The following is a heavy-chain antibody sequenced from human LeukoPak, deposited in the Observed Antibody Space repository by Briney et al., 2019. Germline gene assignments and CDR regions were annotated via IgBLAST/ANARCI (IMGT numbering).Heavy chain of an antibody. CDR3: ASTSPRGDSSGYYYVD. Sequence: SVKVSCKASGGTFSSYAISWVRQAPGQGLEWMGGIIPIFGTANYAQKFQGRVTITTDESTSTAYMELSSLRSEDTAVYYCASTSPRGDSSGYYYVDWGPGTLVTVSS. CDR1: GGTFSSYA. V-gene: IGHV1-69*05. CDR2: IIPIFGTA. J-gene: IGHJ4*02. D-gene: IGHD3-22*01.